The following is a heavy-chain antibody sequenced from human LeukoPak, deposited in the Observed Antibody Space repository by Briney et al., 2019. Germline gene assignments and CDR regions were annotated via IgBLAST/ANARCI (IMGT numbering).Heavy chain of an antibody. J-gene: IGHJ4*02. CDR1: GFTFSSYS. D-gene: IGHD2-15*01. Sequence: GGSLRLSCAASGFTFSSYSMNWVRQAPGKGLEWVSSISSSSSYIYYADSVKGRFTISRDNAKNSLYPQMNSLRAEDTAVYYCAREEVKGYCSGGSCYSTSGGLYYFDYWGQGTLVTVSS. CDR3: AREEVKGYCSGGSCYSTSGGLYYFDY. CDR2: ISSSSSYI. V-gene: IGHV3-21*01.